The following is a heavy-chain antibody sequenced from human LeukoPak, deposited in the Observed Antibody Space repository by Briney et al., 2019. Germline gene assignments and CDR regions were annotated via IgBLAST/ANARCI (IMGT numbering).Heavy chain of an antibody. Sequence: HPGGSLRLSCAASGFTFSSYAMSWVRQAPGKGLEWVSAISGNGDRTYYADSVKGRFTISRDISEKTLYLQMSSLRAEDTAVYYCAKDWGNGNRGLYLYYFGNWGQGTLVTVSS. CDR2: ISGNGDRT. V-gene: IGHV3-23*01. J-gene: IGHJ4*02. CDR3: AKDWGNGNRGLYLYYFGN. CDR1: GFTFSSYA. D-gene: IGHD3-10*01.